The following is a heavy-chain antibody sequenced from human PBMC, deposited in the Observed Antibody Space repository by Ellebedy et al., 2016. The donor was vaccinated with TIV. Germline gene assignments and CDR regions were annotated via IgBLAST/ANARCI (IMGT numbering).Heavy chain of an antibody. CDR3: AKGQDYYGSGSHYTDAFDI. J-gene: IGHJ3*02. CDR1: GFTFSSYG. D-gene: IGHD3-10*01. V-gene: IGHV3-30*18. CDR2: ISYDGSNK. Sequence: GGSLRLSXAASGFTFSSYGMHWVRQAPGKGLEWVAAISYDGSNKYYADSVKGRFTISRDNSKNTLYLQMNSLRAEDTAVYYCAKGQDYYGSGSHYTDAFDIWGQGTMVTVSS.